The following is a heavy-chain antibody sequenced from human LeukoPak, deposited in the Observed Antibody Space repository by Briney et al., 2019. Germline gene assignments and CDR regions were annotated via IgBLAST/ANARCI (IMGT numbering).Heavy chain of an antibody. CDR1: GGSISSYY. V-gene: IGHV4-4*07. J-gene: IGHJ4*02. CDR2: IYTSGST. Sequence: SETLSLTCTVSGGSISSYYWSWIRQPAGKGLEWIGRIYTSGSTNYNPSLESRVTMSVDTSKNQFSLKLSSVTAADTAVYYCARDKDYGDYVWSYFDYWGQGTLVTVSS. CDR3: ARDKDYGDYVWSYFDY. D-gene: IGHD4-17*01.